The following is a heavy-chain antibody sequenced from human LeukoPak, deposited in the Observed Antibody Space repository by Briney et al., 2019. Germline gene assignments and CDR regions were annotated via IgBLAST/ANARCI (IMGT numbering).Heavy chain of an antibody. J-gene: IGHJ5*02. CDR2: IYYSGST. D-gene: IGHD3-22*01. CDR1: GGSISSYY. V-gene: IGHV4-59*01. Sequence: SETLSLTCTVSGGSISSYYWSWIRQPPGKGLEWIGYIYYSGSTNYNPSLRSRVTISVDTSKNQFSLKLSSVTAADTAVYYCARDVGDDSSGSQGGWFDPWGQGTLVTVSS. CDR3: ARDVGDDSSGSQGGWFDP.